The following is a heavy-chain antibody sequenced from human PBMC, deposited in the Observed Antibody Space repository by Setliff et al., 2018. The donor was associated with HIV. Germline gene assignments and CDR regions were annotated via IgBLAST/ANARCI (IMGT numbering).Heavy chain of an antibody. CDR2: TYYRSKWYN. J-gene: IGHJ3*02. CDR1: GDSVSSSSTT. D-gene: IGHD3-22*01. V-gene: IGHV6-1*01. CDR3: AKDSSAYFLSGPRRAFDI. Sequence: SQTLSLTCAISGDSVSSSSTTWNWIRQSPSRGLEWLGRTYYRSKWYNDSAISVKGRMTINSDTSKNTLYLQMNSLRAEDTALYYCAKDSSAYFLSGPRRAFDIWGQGTMVTVSS.